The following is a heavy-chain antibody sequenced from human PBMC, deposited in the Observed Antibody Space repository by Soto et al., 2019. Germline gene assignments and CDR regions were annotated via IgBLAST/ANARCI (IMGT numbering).Heavy chain of an antibody. CDR1: GFSISGYV. J-gene: IGHJ4*01. CDR2: IGGCGDT. CDR3: AKYGGTKGMGPEY. V-gene: IGHV3-23*01. Sequence: EVQLLESEGGMVQPGGSLRLSCSASGFSISGYVMSWVRQSPGKGLEWVAAIGGCGDTYYADSVTGRFTISRDNSKNTLFLQMNGLRAEDTALYLCAKYGGTKGMGPEYWGQGTLVTVSS. D-gene: IGHD1-1*01.